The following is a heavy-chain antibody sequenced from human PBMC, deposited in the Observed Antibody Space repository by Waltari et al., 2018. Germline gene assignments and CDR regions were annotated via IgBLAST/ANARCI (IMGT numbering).Heavy chain of an antibody. CDR3: ARDQLERGAFDI. Sequence: QVQLVQSGAEVKKPGSSVKVSCKASGGTFSSYAISWVRQAPGQGLEWMGRINPNSGGTNYAQKFKGRVTMTRDTSISTAYMELSRLRSDDTAVYYCARDQLERGAFDIWGQGTMVTVSS. CDR1: GGTFSSYA. D-gene: IGHD1-1*01. J-gene: IGHJ3*02. V-gene: IGHV1-2*06. CDR2: INPNSGGT.